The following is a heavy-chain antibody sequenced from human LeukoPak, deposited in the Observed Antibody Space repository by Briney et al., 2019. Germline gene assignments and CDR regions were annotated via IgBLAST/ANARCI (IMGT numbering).Heavy chain of an antibody. CDR2: INADGSTT. J-gene: IGHJ3*01. V-gene: IGHV3-74*01. D-gene: IGHD1-14*01. CDR1: GFTFGNSW. CDR3: VVVVEPPDSDGFDV. Sequence: GGSLRLSCAASGFTFGNSWVHWVRQAPGKGLVWVSLINADGSTTTYADSVKGRFTIPRDNARNTLSLQMNSLTIEDTAVYYCVVVVEPPDSDGFDVWGQGTMITVSS.